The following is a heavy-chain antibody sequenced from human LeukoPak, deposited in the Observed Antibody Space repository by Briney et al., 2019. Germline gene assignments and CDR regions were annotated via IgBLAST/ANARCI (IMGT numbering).Heavy chain of an antibody. J-gene: IGHJ6*02. CDR2: IYYSGST. CDR1: GGSISNYY. CDR3: ARSQSSSSPYYYYGMDV. D-gene: IGHD6-13*01. Sequence: PSEPLSLTCTVSGGSISNYYWSWLRQPPGKALERIGYIYYSGSTTYNPTLKSRATISVDTSKNQFSLKLSSVTAADTAVYHCARSQSSSSPYYYYGMDVWGQGTTVTVSS. V-gene: IGHV4-59*01.